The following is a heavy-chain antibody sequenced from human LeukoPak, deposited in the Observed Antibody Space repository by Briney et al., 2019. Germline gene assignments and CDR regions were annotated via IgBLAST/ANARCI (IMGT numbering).Heavy chain of an antibody. J-gene: IGHJ3*02. Sequence: SETLSLTCTVSGGSISSYYWSWIRQPPGKGLEWIGYIYYSGSTNYNPSLKSRVTISVDTSKNQFSLKLSSVTAADTAVYYCARVGPDCSGGSCYSGAFDIWGQGTMVTVSS. CDR3: ARVGPDCSGGSCYSGAFDI. V-gene: IGHV4-59*01. CDR1: GGSISSYY. D-gene: IGHD2-15*01. CDR2: IYYSGST.